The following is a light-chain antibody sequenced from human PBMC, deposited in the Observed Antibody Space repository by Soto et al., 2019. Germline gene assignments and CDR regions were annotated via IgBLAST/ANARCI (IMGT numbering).Light chain of an antibody. Sequence: QSALTQPASVSGSPGQSITISCTGTSSDVGGYDYVSWYQQYPGIAPKLMIYDVTNRPSGISNRFSGSRSGNTASLTISGLQAADEADYYCTSYTSSSTLVFGTGTKVTVL. CDR2: DVT. V-gene: IGLV2-14*01. J-gene: IGLJ1*01. CDR1: SSDVGGYDY. CDR3: TSYTSSSTLV.